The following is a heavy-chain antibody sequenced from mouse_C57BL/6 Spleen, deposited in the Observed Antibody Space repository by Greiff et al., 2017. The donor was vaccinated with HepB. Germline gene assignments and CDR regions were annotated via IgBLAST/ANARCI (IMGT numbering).Heavy chain of an antibody. J-gene: IGHJ4*01. Sequence: VKLVESGPGLVQPSQSLSITCTVSGFSLTSYGVHWVRQSPGKGLEWLGVIWSGGSTDYNAAFISRLSISKDNSKSQVFFKMNSLQADDTAIYYCASYDYDVYYAMDYWGQGTSVTVSS. CDR1: GFSLTSYG. D-gene: IGHD2-4*01. V-gene: IGHV2-2*01. CDR2: IWSGGST. CDR3: ASYDYDVYYAMDY.